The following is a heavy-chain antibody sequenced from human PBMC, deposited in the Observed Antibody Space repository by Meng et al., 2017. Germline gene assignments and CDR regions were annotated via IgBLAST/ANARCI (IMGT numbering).Heavy chain of an antibody. CDR1: GFTFSDYY. CDR3: ARDRIAAAGALDY. J-gene: IGHJ4*02. D-gene: IGHD6-13*01. CDR2: ISSSGSAR. Sequence: GESLKISCAASGFTFSDYYMSWIRQAPGKGLEWVSYISSSGSARYYADSVKGRFTISRDNAKNSLYLQMNRLRAEDTAVYYCARDRIAAAGALDYWGQGTLVTVSS. V-gene: IGHV3-11*04.